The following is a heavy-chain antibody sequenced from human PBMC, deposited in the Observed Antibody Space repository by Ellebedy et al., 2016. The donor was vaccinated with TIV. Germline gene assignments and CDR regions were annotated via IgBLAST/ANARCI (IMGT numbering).Heavy chain of an antibody. Sequence: GESLKISCQASGYSFTNYWIGWVRQMPGKGLEWMGLIYPGHSDTRYSPSFEGHVTISVDKSISTAYLQWNSLKASDTATYYCARRMVRGGIRYAMDVWGQGTTVTVSS. V-gene: IGHV5-51*01. CDR1: GYSFTNYW. CDR3: ARRMVRGGIRYAMDV. D-gene: IGHD3-10*01. J-gene: IGHJ6*02. CDR2: IYPGHSDT.